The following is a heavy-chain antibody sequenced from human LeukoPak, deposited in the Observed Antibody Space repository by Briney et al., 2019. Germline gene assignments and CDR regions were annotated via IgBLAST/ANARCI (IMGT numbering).Heavy chain of an antibody. D-gene: IGHD2-15*01. V-gene: IGHV3-33*01. Sequence: PGRSLRLSCAASGFPFSSYGMHWVRQAPGKGVEWVAVIWYDGSNQYYIDSVKGRFTISRDNSKNTVYLQINSLRAEETALYYCARETSGRVGYWGQGTQVTVSS. CDR2: IWYDGSNQ. CDR3: ARETSGRVGY. CDR1: GFPFSSYG. J-gene: IGHJ4*02.